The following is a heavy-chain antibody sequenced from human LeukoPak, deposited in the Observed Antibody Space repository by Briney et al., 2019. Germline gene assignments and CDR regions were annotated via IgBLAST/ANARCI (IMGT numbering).Heavy chain of an antibody. Sequence: SETLSLTCAVYGGSFSDDYWSWIRQSPGEGLERIGEINHAGGTNYNPSLKSRVTISQDRSKNQFFLKLYFVTAADAALYFCARGRWDVRFQHWGQGTLVTVSS. CDR2: INHAGGT. D-gene: IGHD4-23*01. V-gene: IGHV4-34*01. CDR1: GGSFSDDY. J-gene: IGHJ1*01. CDR3: ARGRWDVRFQH.